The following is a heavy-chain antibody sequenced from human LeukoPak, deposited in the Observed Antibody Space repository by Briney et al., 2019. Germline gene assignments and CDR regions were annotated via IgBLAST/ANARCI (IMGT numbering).Heavy chain of an antibody. D-gene: IGHD6-19*01. CDR1: GFTFSDYW. CDR2: INSDGSSA. V-gene: IGHV3-74*01. J-gene: IGHJ4*02. Sequence: PGGSLRLSCAASGFTFSDYWIHWVRQAPGKGLGWVSHINSDGSSATYADSVKGRLTISRDNAKNTVYLQMNSLRVEDTAVYYCARGGVGCFDYWGQGALVTVSS. CDR3: ARGGVGCFDY.